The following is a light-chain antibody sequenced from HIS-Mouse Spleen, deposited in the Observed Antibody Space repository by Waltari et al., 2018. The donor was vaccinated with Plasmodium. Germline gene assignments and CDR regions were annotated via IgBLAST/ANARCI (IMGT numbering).Light chain of an antibody. J-gene: IGLJ1*01. CDR3: QVWDSSSDHYV. V-gene: IGLV3-21*03. CDR2: DDS. Sequence: SYVLTQPPSVSVAPGKTARITCGGNHIGRKSVPWYQQKPGQAPVLVVYDDSDRPSGIPERFSGSNSGNTATLTISRVEAGDEADYYCQVWDSSSDHYVFGTGTKVTVL. CDR1: HIGRKS.